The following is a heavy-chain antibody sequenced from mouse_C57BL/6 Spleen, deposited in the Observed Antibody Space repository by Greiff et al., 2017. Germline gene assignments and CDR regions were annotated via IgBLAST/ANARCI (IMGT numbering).Heavy chain of an antibody. J-gene: IGHJ3*01. CDR1: GYTFTDYN. D-gene: IGHD1-1*01. V-gene: IGHV1-18*01. Sequence: EVKLQESGPELVKPGASVKIPCKASGYTFTDYNMDWVKQSHGKSLEWIGDINPNNGGTIYNQKFKGKATLTVDKSSSTAYMELRSLTSEDTAVYYCARRDGSSYVGFAYWGQGTLVTVSA. CDR3: ARRDGSSYVGFAY. CDR2: INPNNGGT.